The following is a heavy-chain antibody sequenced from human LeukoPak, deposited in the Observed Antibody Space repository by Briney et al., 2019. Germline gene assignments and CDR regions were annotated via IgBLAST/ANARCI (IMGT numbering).Heavy chain of an antibody. D-gene: IGHD3-16*01. CDR2: IYYSGST. J-gene: IGHJ4*02. Sequence: SETLSLTCTVSGGSISSSSYYWGWIRQPPGKGLEWIGSIYYSGSTYYNPSLKSRVTISVDTSKNQFSLKLSSVTAADTAVYYRARRHPARGEVWYDYWDQGTLVTVSS. CDR1: GGSISSSSYY. V-gene: IGHV4-39*07. CDR3: ARRHPARGEVWYDY.